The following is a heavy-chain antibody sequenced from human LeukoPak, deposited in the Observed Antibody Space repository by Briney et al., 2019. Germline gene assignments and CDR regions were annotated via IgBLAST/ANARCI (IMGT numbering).Heavy chain of an antibody. V-gene: IGHV3-23*01. Sequence: GGSLRLSCAASGFTFSSYAMSWVRQAPGKGLEWVSAISGSGGSTYYADSVKGRFTITRDNSKNTLYLQMNSLRAEDTAVYYCAKDRIYSNYFDYWGQGTLVTVSS. CDR2: ISGSGGST. J-gene: IGHJ4*02. CDR3: AKDRIYSNYFDY. D-gene: IGHD4-11*01. CDR1: GFTFSSYA.